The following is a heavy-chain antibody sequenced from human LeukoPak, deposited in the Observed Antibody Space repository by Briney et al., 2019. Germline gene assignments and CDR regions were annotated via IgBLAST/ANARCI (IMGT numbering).Heavy chain of an antibody. CDR1: GFTFSSYA. CDR2: ISGSGGST. Sequence: GGSLRLSCAASGFTFSSYAMSWVRQAPGKGLEWVSAISGSGGSTYYADSVKGRFTISRDNSKNTLYLQMNSLRAEDTAVYYCAKDQGRITMIVVVITRSFYFDYWGQGTLVTVSS. D-gene: IGHD3-22*01. J-gene: IGHJ4*02. CDR3: AKDQGRITMIVVVITRSFYFDY. V-gene: IGHV3-23*01.